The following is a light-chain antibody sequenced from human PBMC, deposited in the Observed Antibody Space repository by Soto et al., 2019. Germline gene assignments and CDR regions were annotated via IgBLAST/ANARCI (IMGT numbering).Light chain of an antibody. V-gene: IGKV1-27*01. Sequence: DIQMTQSPSSLSASVGDRVTITCRASQGISSYLAWYQQKPGKVPKVLIYAASTLHSGVPSRFSCSGSGTEFTRTISNVQPEDVATYYWQKYYSAPETFGQGTKVEIK. J-gene: IGKJ1*01. CDR2: AAS. CDR1: QGISSY. CDR3: QKYYSAPET.